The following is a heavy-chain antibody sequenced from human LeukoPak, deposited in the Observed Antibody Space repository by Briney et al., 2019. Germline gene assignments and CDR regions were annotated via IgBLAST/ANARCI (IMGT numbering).Heavy chain of an antibody. CDR3: ARFVRGVIDY. Sequence: ASVKVSCKVSGYTLTELSMHWVRQAPGKGLEWMGDFDPEDGETIYAQKFQGRVTMTEDTSTSTAYMELRSLRSDDTAVYYCARFVRGVIDYWGQGTLVTVSS. V-gene: IGHV1-24*01. CDR1: GYTLTELS. J-gene: IGHJ4*02. CDR2: FDPEDGET. D-gene: IGHD3-10*02.